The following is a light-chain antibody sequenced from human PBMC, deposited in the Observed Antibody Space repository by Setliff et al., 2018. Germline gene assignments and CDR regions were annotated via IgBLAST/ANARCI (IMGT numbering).Light chain of an antibody. J-gene: IGLJ1*01. CDR2: DVS. V-gene: IGLV2-14*03. Sequence: QSVLTQPASVSGSPGQSITISCTGTSSDVGGYNYVSWYQQHPGKAPKLMIYDVSNRPSGVSNRFSGSKSGNTASLTISGLQAEDEADYYCQSYDSSLSGRVFGTGTKV. CDR1: SSDVGGYNY. CDR3: QSYDSSLSGRV.